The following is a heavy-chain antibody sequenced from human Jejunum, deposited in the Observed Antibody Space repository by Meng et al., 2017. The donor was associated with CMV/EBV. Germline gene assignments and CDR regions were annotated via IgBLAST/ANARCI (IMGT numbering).Heavy chain of an antibody. Sequence: SGFRFTNYGMTWVRQAPGKGLEWGANINQDGRVKYYGDSVKGRFTASRNNAKNLLYLEMNSLRAEDTAVYYCARIGYTSSSEDFWGQGTLVTVSS. CDR3: ARIGYTSSSEDF. CDR2: INQDGRVK. V-gene: IGHV3-7*01. D-gene: IGHD6-6*01. CDR1: GFRFTNYG. J-gene: IGHJ4*02.